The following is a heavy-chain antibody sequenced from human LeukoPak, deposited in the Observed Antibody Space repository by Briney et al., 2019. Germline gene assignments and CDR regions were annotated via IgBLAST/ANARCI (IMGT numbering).Heavy chain of an antibody. D-gene: IGHD2/OR15-2a*01. J-gene: IGHJ6*02. CDR1: GGSISSYY. CDR3: ARSDRNPLYGMDV. V-gene: IGHV4-59*01. Sequence: PSETLSLTCTVSGGSISSYYWSWIRQPPGKGLEWIGYIYYSGSTNYNPSLKSRVTISVDTSENQFSLKLSSVTAADTAVYYCARSDRNPLYGMDVWGQGTTVTVSS. CDR2: IYYSGST.